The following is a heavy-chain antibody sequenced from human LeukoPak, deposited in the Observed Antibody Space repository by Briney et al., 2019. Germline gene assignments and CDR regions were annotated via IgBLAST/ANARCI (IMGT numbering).Heavy chain of an antibody. V-gene: IGHV4-4*07. D-gene: IGHD6-13*01. CDR1: GDSISSNY. CDR2: IYTSENT. Sequence: SETLSLTCTVSGDSISSNYWSWIRQSAGKGLEWIGRIYTSENTIYNPSLKSRVTMSVDTSKNQFSLKVNSVTAADTAVYYCARGIAAPGGGYYYMDVWGKGTTVTVSS. CDR3: ARGIAAPGGGYYYMDV. J-gene: IGHJ6*03.